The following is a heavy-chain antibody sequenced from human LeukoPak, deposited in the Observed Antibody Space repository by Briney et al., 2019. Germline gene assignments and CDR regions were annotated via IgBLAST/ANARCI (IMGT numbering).Heavy chain of an antibody. CDR3: ARAAAGWAFDH. CDR1: GFTFSSYW. D-gene: IGHD6-13*01. V-gene: IGHV3-74*01. J-gene: IGHJ4*02. CDR2: ITRDASST. Sequence: GGSLRLSCAASGFTFSSYWMHWVRQVPGKCLVWVSRITRDASSTTYADPVKGRFTISRDNAKNTLYLQMNSLRAEDTAVYYCARAAAGWAFDHWGQGALVTVSS.